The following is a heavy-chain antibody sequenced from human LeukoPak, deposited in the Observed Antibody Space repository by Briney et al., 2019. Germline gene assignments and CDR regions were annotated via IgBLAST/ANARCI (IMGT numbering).Heavy chain of an antibody. V-gene: IGHV4-38-2*01. J-gene: IGHJ3*02. CDR3: ARGGGYQLLYDAFDI. CDR2: IYHSGST. CDR1: GYSNSSGYY. D-gene: IGHD2-2*02. Sequence: SETLSLTCAVSGYSNSSGYYWGWIRQPPGKGLEWIGIIYHSGSTYYNPSLKSRVTISVDTSKNQFSLKLSSVTAADTAVYYCARGGGYQLLYDAFDIWGQGTMVTVSS.